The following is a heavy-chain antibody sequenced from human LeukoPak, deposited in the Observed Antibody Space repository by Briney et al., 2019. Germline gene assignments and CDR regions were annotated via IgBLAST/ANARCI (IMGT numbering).Heavy chain of an antibody. CDR2: ISSNGGST. J-gene: IGHJ3*02. Sequence: GGSLRLSCSASGFTFSSYAMHWVRQAPGKGLEYVSAISSNGGSTYYADSVKGRFTISRDNSKNTLYLQMSSLRAEDTAVYYCVKDSTTYAMVRGVIIVAFDIWGQGTMVTV. D-gene: IGHD3-10*01. CDR3: VKDSTTYAMVRGVIIVAFDI. CDR1: GFTFSSYA. V-gene: IGHV3-64D*06.